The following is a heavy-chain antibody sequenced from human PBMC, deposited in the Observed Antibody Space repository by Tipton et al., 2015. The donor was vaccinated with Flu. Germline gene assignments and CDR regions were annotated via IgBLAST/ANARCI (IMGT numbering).Heavy chain of an antibody. J-gene: IGHJ4*02. V-gene: IGHV3-7*01. CDR1: GFTFSSYW. CDR2: IKQDGSEK. Sequence: LSLTCAASGFTFSSYWMSWVRQAPGKGLEWVANIKQDGSEKYYVDSVKGRFTISRDNAKNSLYLQMNSLRAEDTAVYYCAREGGSYYGDYWGQGTLVTVSS. CDR3: AREGGSYYGDY. D-gene: IGHD1-26*01.